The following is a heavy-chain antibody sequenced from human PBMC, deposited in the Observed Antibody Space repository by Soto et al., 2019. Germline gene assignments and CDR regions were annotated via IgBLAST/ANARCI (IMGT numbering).Heavy chain of an antibody. CDR2: ISYDGSNK. D-gene: IGHD1-26*01. J-gene: IGHJ4*02. CDR1: GFTFSSYA. Sequence: QVQLVESGGGVVQPGRSLRLSCAASGFTFSSYAMHWVRQAPGKGLEWVAVISYDGSNKYYADSVKGRFTISRDNSKNTLYLQMNSLRAEDTAVYYCAKGARGELLRVDYWGQGTLVTVSS. V-gene: IGHV3-30*04. CDR3: AKGARGELLRVDY.